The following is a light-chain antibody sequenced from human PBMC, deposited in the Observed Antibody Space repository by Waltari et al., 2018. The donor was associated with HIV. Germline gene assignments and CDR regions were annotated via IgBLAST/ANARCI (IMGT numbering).Light chain of an antibody. CDR3: NQYYSTSYS. J-gene: IGKJ2*03. CDR1: QDSRKS. Sequence: VQLTPSPSSLSSSAGDRVITTCRASQDSRKSLAWYQHNPGKAPKVLLYSAFILHGGVPSRFTGSGSGTDYSLTITSLQPEDFATYYCNQYYSTSYSSGQGTKLEIK. V-gene: IGKV1-NL1*01. CDR2: SAF.